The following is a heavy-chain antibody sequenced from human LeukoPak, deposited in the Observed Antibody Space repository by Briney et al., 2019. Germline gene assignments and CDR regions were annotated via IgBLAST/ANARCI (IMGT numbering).Heavy chain of an antibody. CDR3: ARNMEWGPFDY. CDR2: MYYSGST. V-gene: IGHV4-59*01. CDR1: GGSISSYY. J-gene: IGHJ4*02. Sequence: PETLSLTCTVSGGSISSYYWSWIRQPPGKGLEWIGYMYYSGSTYYNPSLKSRVTISVDTSKNQFSLKLSSVTAADTAVYYCARNMEWGPFDYWGQGTLVTVSS. D-gene: IGHD2/OR15-2a*01.